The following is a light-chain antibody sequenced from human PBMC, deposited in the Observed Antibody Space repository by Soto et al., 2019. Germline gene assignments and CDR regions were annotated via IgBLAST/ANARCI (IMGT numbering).Light chain of an antibody. CDR3: QQHGGSPLFT. Sequence: EIVLTQSPGTLSLSPGERGTLSCRASQSVDSNYLAWYQQKPGQAPRLLIYAASSRATGIPDRFSGSGSGTDFTLTISRLEPEDFAVYYCQQHGGSPLFTFGPGTKVHIK. J-gene: IGKJ3*01. CDR1: QSVDSNY. V-gene: IGKV3-20*01. CDR2: AAS.